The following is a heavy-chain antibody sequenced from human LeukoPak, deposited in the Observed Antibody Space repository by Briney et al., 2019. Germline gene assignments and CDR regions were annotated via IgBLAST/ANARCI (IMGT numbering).Heavy chain of an antibody. D-gene: IGHD3-22*01. J-gene: IGHJ4*02. V-gene: IGHV4-39*07. CDR1: GGSISSSSSY. Sequence: PSETLSLACTVSGGSISSSSSYWGWIRQPPGKGLEWIGSIYYSGSTYYKPSLKSRVTISVDTSKNQFSLKLNSVTAADTAVYYCAREDSSGLTFDYWDQGTLVTVSS. CDR2: IYYSGST. CDR3: AREDSSGLTFDY.